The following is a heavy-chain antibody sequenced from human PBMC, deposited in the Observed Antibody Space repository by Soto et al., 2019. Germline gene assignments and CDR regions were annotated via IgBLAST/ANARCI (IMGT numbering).Heavy chain of an antibody. CDR3: PRAKFESTGWHHFDF. J-gene: IGHJ4*02. V-gene: IGHV4-34*01. Sequence: LSLTCTVSGGSFTGHFWSWVRQPPGKGLEWIGEVSHSGNTKYYPSLRSRVTLSVDSSKTQISLALTSVTAADTAVYYCPRAKFESTGWHHFDFWGQGHWSPSPQ. D-gene: IGHD7-27*01. CDR2: VSHSGNT. CDR1: GGSFTGHF.